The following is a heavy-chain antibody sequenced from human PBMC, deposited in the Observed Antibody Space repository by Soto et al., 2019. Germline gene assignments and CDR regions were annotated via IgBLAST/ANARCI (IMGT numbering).Heavy chain of an antibody. V-gene: IGHV4-59*08. CDR2: IYYTGNT. D-gene: IGHD2-2*01. J-gene: IGHJ4*02. CDR1: GGSVGSYY. Sequence: PSETLSLTCTVSGGSVGSYYWTWIRQPPGKGLEWIGYIYYTGNTNYNPFLKSRVTMSVDTSKNQFSLKLSSVTAADTAVYYCARQPPLGYCSSTSCYRYFDYWGQGTLVTVSS. CDR3: ARQPPLGYCSSTSCYRYFDY.